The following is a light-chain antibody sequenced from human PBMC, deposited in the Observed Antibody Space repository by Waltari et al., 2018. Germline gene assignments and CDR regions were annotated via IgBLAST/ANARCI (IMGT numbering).Light chain of an antibody. V-gene: IGKV3-20*01. J-gene: IGKJ1*01. Sequence: EIVLTQSPGTLSLSPGERATLSCRASQSVSSSYLAWYQQEPGQAPRLLSYGASSRATGIPDRFSGSGYGADFTLTISRREPEEFAVYYCQQYDSSPVTFGQGTKVEIK. CDR2: GAS. CDR1: QSVSSSY. CDR3: QQYDSSPVT.